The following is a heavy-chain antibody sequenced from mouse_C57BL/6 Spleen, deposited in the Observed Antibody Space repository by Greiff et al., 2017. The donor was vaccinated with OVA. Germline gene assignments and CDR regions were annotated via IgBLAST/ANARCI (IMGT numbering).Heavy chain of an antibody. CDR3: ARGYYYGSSSFDY. V-gene: IGHV1-42*01. CDR2: INPSTGGT. Sequence: EVQLVESGPELVKPGASVKISCKASGYSFTGYYMNWVKQSPEKSLEWIGEINPSTGGTTYNQKFKAKATLTVDKSSSTAYMQLKSLTSEDSAVYYCARGYYYGSSSFDYWGQGTTLTVSS. CDR1: GYSFTGYY. J-gene: IGHJ2*01. D-gene: IGHD1-1*01.